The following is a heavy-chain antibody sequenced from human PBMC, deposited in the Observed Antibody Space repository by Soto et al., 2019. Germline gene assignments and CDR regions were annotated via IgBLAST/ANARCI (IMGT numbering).Heavy chain of an antibody. CDR2: MNPNSGNT. Sequence: GASVKVSCKASGYTFTSYEINWVRQATGQGLEWMGWMNPNSGNTGYAQKFQGRVTMTRNTSISTAYMELSSLRSEDTAVYYCARSRYCSGGSCYGDFVDYWGQGTLVTVSS. CDR1: GYTFTSYE. D-gene: IGHD2-15*01. J-gene: IGHJ4*02. V-gene: IGHV1-8*01. CDR3: ARSRYCSGGSCYGDFVDY.